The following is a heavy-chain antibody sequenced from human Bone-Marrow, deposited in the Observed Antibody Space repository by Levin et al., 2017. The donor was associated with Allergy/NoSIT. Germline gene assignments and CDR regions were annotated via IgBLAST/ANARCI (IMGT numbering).Heavy chain of an antibody. CDR3: VRVGSGWTFDY. Sequence: GGSLRLSCVTSGFTFRNNWMHWVRQAPGKGLVWVSRIKTDGTTTSYEDSVKGRFTVSRDDAKNTLYLQMNSLRVDDTAVYYCVRVGSGWTFDYWGQGTLVTVSS. J-gene: IGHJ4*02. CDR2: IKTDGTTT. CDR1: GFTFRNNW. D-gene: IGHD6-19*01. V-gene: IGHV3-74*01.